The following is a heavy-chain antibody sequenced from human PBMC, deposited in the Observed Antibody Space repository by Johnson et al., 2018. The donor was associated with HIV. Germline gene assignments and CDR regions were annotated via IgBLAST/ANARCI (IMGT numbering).Heavy chain of an antibody. Sequence: VQLVESGGGVVQPGRSLRLSCAASGFTFSSYAMHWVRQAPGKGLEWVAVISYDGSNKYYADSVKGRFTISRDNSKNTLYLQMNSLRAEDTAVYYCAREAGGEAVAGPEMDAFDIWGQGTMVTVS. CDR1: GFTFSSYA. CDR3: AREAGGEAVAGPEMDAFDI. CDR2: ISYDGSNK. V-gene: IGHV3-30-3*01. J-gene: IGHJ3*02. D-gene: IGHD6-19*01.